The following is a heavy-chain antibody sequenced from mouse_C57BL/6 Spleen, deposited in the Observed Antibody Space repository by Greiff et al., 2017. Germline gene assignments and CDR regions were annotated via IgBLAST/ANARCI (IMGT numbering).Heavy chain of an antibody. CDR3: ASTVVATGGYFDY. CDR2: ISYDGSN. CDR1: GYSITSGYY. Sequence: VQLKESGPGLVKPSQSLSLTCSVTGYSITSGYYWNWIRQVPGNKLEWMGYISYDGSNNYNPSLKNRISITRDTSKNQFFLKLNSVTTEDTATYYCASTVVATGGYFDYWGQGTTLTVSS. D-gene: IGHD1-1*01. V-gene: IGHV3-6*01. J-gene: IGHJ2*01.